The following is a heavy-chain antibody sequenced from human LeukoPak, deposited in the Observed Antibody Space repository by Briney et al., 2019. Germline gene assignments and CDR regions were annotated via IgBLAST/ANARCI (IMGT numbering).Heavy chain of an antibody. Sequence: GGSLRLSCAVSGITLSNYGMSWVRQAPGKGPEWVAGISGSGGSTNYADSVKGRFTISRDNPKNTLYLQMNSLTVEDTAVYFCAKRGVVIRVILVGFHKEAYYFDSWGQGALVTVSS. CDR1: GITLSNYG. CDR3: AKRGVVIRVILVGFHKEAYYFDS. D-gene: IGHD3-22*01. CDR2: ISGSGGST. V-gene: IGHV3-23*01. J-gene: IGHJ4*02.